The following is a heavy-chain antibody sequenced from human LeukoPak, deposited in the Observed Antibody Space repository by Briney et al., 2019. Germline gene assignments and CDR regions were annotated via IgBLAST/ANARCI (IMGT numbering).Heavy chain of an antibody. V-gene: IGHV1-2*02. Sequence: ASVKVSCKASGYTFTGYYMHWVRQTPGQGLEWVGWIKPDSGGTNYAQQFQGRVTMTRDTSINRAYMELSRLRSDDTALYYCAREKTGGAAFDIWGQETMVTVSS. CDR3: AREKTGGAAFDI. J-gene: IGHJ3*02. CDR2: IKPDSGGT. CDR1: GYTFTGYY. D-gene: IGHD7-27*01.